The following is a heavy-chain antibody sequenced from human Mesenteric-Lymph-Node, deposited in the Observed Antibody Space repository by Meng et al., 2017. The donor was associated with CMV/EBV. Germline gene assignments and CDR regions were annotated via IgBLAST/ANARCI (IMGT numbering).Heavy chain of an antibody. D-gene: IGHD3-16*01. CDR2: INGGNGNT. Sequence: CKASGYTFTTYGNAMHWVRQAPGQRLEWMGWINGGNGNTKYSQKFQGRVTITRDTSASTVYMNLSSLRSEDAAVYYCARERQTEGEDYWGQGTLVTVSS. CDR3: ARERQTEGEDY. J-gene: IGHJ4*02. V-gene: IGHV1-3*01. CDR1: GYTFTTYGNA.